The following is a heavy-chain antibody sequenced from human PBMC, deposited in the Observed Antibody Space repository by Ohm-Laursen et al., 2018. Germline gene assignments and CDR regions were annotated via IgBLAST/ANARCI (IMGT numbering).Heavy chain of an antibody. CDR1: GFTFSSYG. CDR3: AKGSRYYDSSGYPTIDY. Sequence: SLRLSCAASGFTFSSYGMHWVRQAPGKGLEWVAVISYDGSNKYYADSVKGRLTISRDNSKNTLYLQMNSLRAEDTAVYYCAKGSRYYDSSGYPTIDYWGQGTLVTVSS. CDR2: ISYDGSNK. V-gene: IGHV3-30*18. D-gene: IGHD3-22*01. J-gene: IGHJ4*02.